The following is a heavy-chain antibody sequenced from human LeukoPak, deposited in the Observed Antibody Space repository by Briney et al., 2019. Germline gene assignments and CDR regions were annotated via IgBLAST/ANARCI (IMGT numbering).Heavy chain of an antibody. D-gene: IGHD3-10*01. V-gene: IGHV4-39*01. CDR1: GGSISSSSYY. CDR3: ARLPHYGPFDY. J-gene: IGHJ4*02. CDR2: IYYSGIT. Sequence: PSETLSLXCTVSGGSISSSSYYWRWIRQPPGKGLEWIGSIYYSGITYYNPSLRSRVTISVDTSKNQFALKLSAVTAEDTAVYYCARLPHYGPFDYWGQGTLVTVSS.